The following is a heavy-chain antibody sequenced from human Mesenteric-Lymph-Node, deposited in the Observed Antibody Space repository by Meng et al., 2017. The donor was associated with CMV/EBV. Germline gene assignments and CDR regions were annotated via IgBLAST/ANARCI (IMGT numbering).Heavy chain of an antibody. CDR2: INHSGST. Sequence: SFSGSYWSWIRQPPGKGLEWIGEINHSGSTNYNPSLKSRVTISVDTSKNQFSLKLSSVTAADTAVYYCARGLFYCSSTSCYTPLNYWGQGTLVTVSS. CDR1: SFSGSY. D-gene: IGHD2-2*02. CDR3: ARGLFYCSSTSCYTPLNY. V-gene: IGHV4-34*01. J-gene: IGHJ4*02.